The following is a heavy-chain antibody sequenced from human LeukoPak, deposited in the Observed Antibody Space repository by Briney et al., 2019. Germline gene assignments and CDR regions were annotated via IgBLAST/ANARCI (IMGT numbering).Heavy chain of an antibody. J-gene: IGHJ4*02. CDR2: IYYSGST. Sequence: PSETLSLTCTVSGGSISSGDYYWSWIRQPPGKGLEWIGYIYYSGSTYYNPSLKCRVTISVDTSKNQFSLKLSSVTAADTAVYYCARAILATIPYYFDYWGQGTLVTVSS. D-gene: IGHD5-24*01. CDR1: GGSISSGDYY. V-gene: IGHV4-30-4*08. CDR3: ARAILATIPYYFDY.